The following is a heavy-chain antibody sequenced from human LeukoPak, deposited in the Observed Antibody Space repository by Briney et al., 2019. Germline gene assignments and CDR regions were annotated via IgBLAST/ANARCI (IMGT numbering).Heavy chain of an antibody. CDR1: GFTVSSNY. D-gene: IGHD6-19*01. CDR2: IYSGGGT. CDR3: ARNLGSGFLQFDY. J-gene: IGHJ4*02. V-gene: IGHV3-66*01. Sequence: TGGSLRLSCAASGFTVSSNYMSWVRQVPGKGLEWVSVIYSGGGTYYADSVKGRFTISRDNSKNTLYLQINSLRAEDTAVYYCARNLGSGFLQFDYWGQGTLVIVSS.